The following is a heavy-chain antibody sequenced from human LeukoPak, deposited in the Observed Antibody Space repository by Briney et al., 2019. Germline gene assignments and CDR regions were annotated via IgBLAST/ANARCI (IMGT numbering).Heavy chain of an antibody. J-gene: IGHJ4*02. CDR3: ASGYSYGEILWEYFDY. Sequence: GGSLRLSCAASGFTFSSYWMHWVRQAPGKGLVWVSRINSDGSSTSYADSVKGRFTISRDNAKNTLYLQMNSLRAEDTAVYYCASGYSYGEILWEYFDYWGQGTLVTVSS. CDR1: GFTFSSYW. V-gene: IGHV3-74*01. D-gene: IGHD5-18*01. CDR2: INSDGSST.